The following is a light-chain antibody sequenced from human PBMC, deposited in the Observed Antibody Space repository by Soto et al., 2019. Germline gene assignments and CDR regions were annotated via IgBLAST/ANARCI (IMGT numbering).Light chain of an antibody. Sequence: DIQMTHSAPTLSQSVGARVTITCRAGHSISGWLAWYQQKPGKAPKLLIYDASSLVSGVPSRFSGSESGTEFTLTISSLQPGDFATYYCQHYDTYSLAFGGGTKVDI. J-gene: IGKJ4*01. CDR2: DAS. CDR3: QHYDTYSLA. CDR1: HSISGW. V-gene: IGKV1-5*01.